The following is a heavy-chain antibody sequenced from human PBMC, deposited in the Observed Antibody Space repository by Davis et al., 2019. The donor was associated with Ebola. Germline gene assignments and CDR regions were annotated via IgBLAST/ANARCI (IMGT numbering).Heavy chain of an antibody. V-gene: IGHV4-39*01. Sequence: MPSETLSLTCTVSGGSISSSSYYWGWIRQPPGKGLEWIGSIYYSGSTYYNPSLTSRVTISVDTSKNQFSLKLSSVTAADTAVYYCATYYYGSGGYYPDGFDPWGQGTLVTVSS. CDR3: ATYYYGSGGYYPDGFDP. CDR1: GGSISSSSYY. J-gene: IGHJ5*02. D-gene: IGHD3-10*01. CDR2: IYYSGST.